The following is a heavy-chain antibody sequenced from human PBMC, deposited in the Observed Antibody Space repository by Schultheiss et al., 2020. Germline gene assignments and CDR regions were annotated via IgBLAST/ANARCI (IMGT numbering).Heavy chain of an antibody. D-gene: IGHD6-19*01. CDR2: IYHRGST. J-gene: IGHJ4*02. Sequence: SETLSLTCAVSGDSISSSNWWSWVRQPPGKGLEWIGEIYHRGSTNYNPSLKSRVTISVDKSKNQFSLKLSSVTAADTAVYYCARQLQYSSGWYSSYYFDYWGQGTLVTVSS. V-gene: IGHV4-4*02. CDR3: ARQLQYSSGWYSSYYFDY. CDR1: GDSISSSNW.